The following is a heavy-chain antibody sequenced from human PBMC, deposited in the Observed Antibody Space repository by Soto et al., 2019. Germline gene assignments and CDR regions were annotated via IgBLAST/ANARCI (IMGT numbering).Heavy chain of an antibody. J-gene: IGHJ6*02. CDR2: IIPIFGTA. D-gene: IGHD6-6*01. CDR3: ARLSAARPRTDYCYGMDV. CDR1: GGTFSSYA. Sequence: ASVKVSCKASGGTFSSYAISWVRQAPGQGLEWMGGIIPIFGTANYAQKFQGRVTITADESTSTAYMELSSLRSEDTAVYYCARLSAARPRTDYCYGMDVWGQGTTVTVSS. V-gene: IGHV1-69*13.